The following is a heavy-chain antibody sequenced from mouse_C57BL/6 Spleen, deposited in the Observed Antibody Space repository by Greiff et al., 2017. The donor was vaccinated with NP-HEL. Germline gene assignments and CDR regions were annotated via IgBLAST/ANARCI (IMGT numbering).Heavy chain of an antibody. CDR1: GFTFSSYA. D-gene: IGHD1-1*01. CDR2: ISSGGDYI. Sequence: EVKLVESGEGLVKPGGSLKLSCAASGFTFSSYAMSWVRQTPEKRLEWVAYISSGGDYIYYADTVKGRFTISRDNARNTLYLQMSSLKSEDTAMYYCTRDYYGSRVPDYWGQGTTLTVSS. V-gene: IGHV5-9-1*02. J-gene: IGHJ2*01. CDR3: TRDYYGSRVPDY.